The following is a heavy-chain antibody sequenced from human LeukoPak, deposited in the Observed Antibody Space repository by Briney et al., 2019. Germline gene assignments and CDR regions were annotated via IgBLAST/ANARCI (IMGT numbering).Heavy chain of an antibody. CDR2: IYYSGST. CDR1: GDSISSGGYS. V-gene: IGHV4-30-4*07. D-gene: IGHD1-26*01. J-gene: IGHJ4*02. CDR3: ARDSVYSGSSLDY. Sequence: SETLSLTCAVSGDSISSGGYSWSWIRQPPGKGLEWIGYIYYSGSTYYNPSLKSRVTISVDTSKNQFSLKLSSVTAADTAVYYCARDSVYSGSSLDYWGQGALVTVSS.